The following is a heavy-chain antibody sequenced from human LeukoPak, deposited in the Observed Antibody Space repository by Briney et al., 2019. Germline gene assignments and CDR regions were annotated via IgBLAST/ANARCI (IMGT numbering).Heavy chain of an antibody. J-gene: IGHJ5*02. CDR2: IYHSGST. CDR3: AREIWDIAAVANWFDP. Sequence: PSQTLSLTCAVSGGFISSGGYSWSWIRQPPGKGLEWIGYIYHSGSTYYNPSLKSRVTISVDRSKNQFSLKLSSVTAADTAVYYCAREIWDIAAVANWFDPWGQGTLVTVSS. D-gene: IGHD6-25*01. CDR1: GGFISSGGYS. V-gene: IGHV4-30-2*01.